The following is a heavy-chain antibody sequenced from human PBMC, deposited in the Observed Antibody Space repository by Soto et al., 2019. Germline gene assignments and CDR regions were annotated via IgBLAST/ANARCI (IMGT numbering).Heavy chain of an antibody. CDR3: ARERSVGYCSTTTCPRPFYYFGMGV. CDR1: GGTFSRYP. J-gene: IGHJ6*02. Sequence: QVQLVQSGAEVKKPGSSVKVSCKAPGGTFSRYPISWVRQAPGQGLEWMGGIIPISGTADYAPKFQGRVTITADESTSTGYMELRRLTSEDTAVYYCARERSVGYCSTTTCPRPFYYFGMGVWGQGTTVTVSS. D-gene: IGHD2-2*01. V-gene: IGHV1-69*01. CDR2: IIPISGTA.